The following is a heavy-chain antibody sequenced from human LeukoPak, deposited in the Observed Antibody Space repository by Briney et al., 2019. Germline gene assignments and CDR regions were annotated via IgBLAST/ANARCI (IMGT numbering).Heavy chain of an antibody. V-gene: IGHV3-23*01. CDR3: AKDRKAVAGFRVKFDY. CDR2: ISGSGGST. CDR1: GFTFSSYA. D-gene: IGHD6-19*01. J-gene: IGHJ4*02. Sequence: GGSLRLSCVASGFTFSSYAMSWVRQAPGKGLEWVSGISGSGGSTDYADSVKGRFTISRDNSKITLYLQMNSLRAEDTAVYYCAKDRKAVAGFRVKFDYWGQGTLVTVSS.